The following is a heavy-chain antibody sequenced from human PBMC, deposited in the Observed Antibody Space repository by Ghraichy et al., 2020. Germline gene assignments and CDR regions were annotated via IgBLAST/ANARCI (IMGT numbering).Heavy chain of an antibody. CDR1: GYTFTGYY. CDR3: ARENYYDSSGYLVDDAFDI. J-gene: IGHJ3*02. V-gene: IGHV1-2*02. CDR2: INPNSGGT. D-gene: IGHD3-22*01. Sequence: ASVKVSCKASGYTFTGYYMHWVRQAPGQGLEWMGWINPNSGGTNYAQKFQGRVTMTRDTSISTAYMELSRLRSDDTAVYYCARENYYDSSGYLVDDAFDIWGQGTMVTVSS.